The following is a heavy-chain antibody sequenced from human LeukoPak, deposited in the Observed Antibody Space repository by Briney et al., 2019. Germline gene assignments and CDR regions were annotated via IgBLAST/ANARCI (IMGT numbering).Heavy chain of an antibody. CDR3: ARARDHDFWSGYAYGMDV. D-gene: IGHD3-3*01. CDR1: GYTFTGYY. J-gene: IGHJ6*02. CDR2: INPSGGST. V-gene: IGHV1-46*01. Sequence: GASVKVSCKASGYTFTGYYMHWVRQAPGQGLEWMGIINPSGGSTSYAQKFQGRVTMTRDTSTSTVYMELSSLRSEDTAVYYCARARDHDFWSGYAYGMDVWGQGTTVTVSS.